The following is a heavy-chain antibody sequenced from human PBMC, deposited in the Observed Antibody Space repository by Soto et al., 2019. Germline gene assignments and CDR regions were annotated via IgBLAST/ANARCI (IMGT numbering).Heavy chain of an antibody. Sequence: GGSLRLSCAASGFTFSSYWRHWVRQAPGKGLEWVSVIYSGSSTYYADSVKGRFTISRDNSKNTLYLQMNSLRAEDTAVYYCASANYYYDSSGITDYWFDPWGQGTLVTVSS. J-gene: IGHJ5*02. V-gene: IGHV3-53*01. CDR3: ASANYYYDSSGITDYWFDP. D-gene: IGHD3-22*01. CDR1: GFTFSSYW. CDR2: IYSGSST.